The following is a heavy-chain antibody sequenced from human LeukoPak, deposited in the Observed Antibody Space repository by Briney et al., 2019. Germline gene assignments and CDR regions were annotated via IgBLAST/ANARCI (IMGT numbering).Heavy chain of an antibody. CDR1: GGSISSGGYY. V-gene: IGHV4-31*03. J-gene: IGHJ5*02. D-gene: IGHD3-22*01. CDR3: ARKHYYDSSGYYSNWFDP. Sequence: SETLSLTCTVSGGSISSGGYYWSWIRQHPGKGLEWIGYIYYSGSTYYNPSLKSRVTISVDTSKNQFSPKLSSVTAADTAVYYCARKHYYDSSGYYSNWFDPWGQGTLVTVSS. CDR2: IYYSGST.